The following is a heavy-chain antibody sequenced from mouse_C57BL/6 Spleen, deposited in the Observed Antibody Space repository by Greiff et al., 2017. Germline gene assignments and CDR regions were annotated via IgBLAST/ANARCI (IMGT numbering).Heavy chain of an antibody. D-gene: IGHD4-1*01. CDR2: ISSGSSTI. CDR3: ARPANWDVAWFAC. J-gene: IGHJ3*01. Sequence: EVKVVESGGGLVKPGGSLKLSCAASGFTFSDYGMHWVRQAPEKGLEWVAYISSGSSTIYYADTVKGRFTISRDNAKNTLFLQMTSLRSEDTAMYYCARPANWDVAWFACWGQGTLVTVSA. CDR1: GFTFSDYG. V-gene: IGHV5-17*01.